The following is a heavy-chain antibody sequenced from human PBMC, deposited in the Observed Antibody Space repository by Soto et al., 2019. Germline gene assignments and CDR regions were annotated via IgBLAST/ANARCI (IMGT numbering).Heavy chain of an antibody. J-gene: IGHJ4*02. D-gene: IGHD2-15*01. V-gene: IGHV3-7*01. CDR3: AREGYCSGGRCYRRDDY. CDR2: IKDDGSEK. Sequence: EVQLVESGGGLVQPGGSLRLSCAASGFTFSGYWMTWARQPPGKGLEWVAQIKDDGSEKFYVDSVKGRFTISRDNADNLLYLQMNSLRAEDTAVYFCAREGYCSGGRCYRRDDYWGQGTLVIFSS. CDR1: GFTFSGYW.